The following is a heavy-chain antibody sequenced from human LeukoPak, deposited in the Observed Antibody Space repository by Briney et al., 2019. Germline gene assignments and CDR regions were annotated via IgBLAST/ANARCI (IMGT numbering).Heavy chain of an antibody. CDR2: INHSGST. CDR1: GGSFSGYY. Sequence: PSETLSLTCAVYGGSFSGYYWSWIRQPPGKGLEWIGEINHSGSTNYNPSLKSRVTISVDTSKNQFSLKLSSVTAADTAVYYCARHPSATRYNWFDPWGQGTLVTVSS. CDR3: ARHPSATRYNWFDP. D-gene: IGHD4-17*01. J-gene: IGHJ5*02. V-gene: IGHV4-34*01.